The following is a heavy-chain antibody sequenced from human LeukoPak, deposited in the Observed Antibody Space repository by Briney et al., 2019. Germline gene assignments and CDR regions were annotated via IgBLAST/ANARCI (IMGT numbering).Heavy chain of an antibody. V-gene: IGHV4-30-4*01. CDR1: AVSISSGDYY. J-gene: IGHJ4*02. Sequence: SEALSLTCTVSAVSISSGDYYWSWIRQPPGKGLEWIGYIYYSGSTYYNPSLKSRVTISVDTSKNQFSLKLSSVTAADTAVYYCARGDYYGSGSRYFDYWGQGTLVTVSS. CDR3: ARGDYYGSGSRYFDY. CDR2: IYYSGST. D-gene: IGHD3-10*01.